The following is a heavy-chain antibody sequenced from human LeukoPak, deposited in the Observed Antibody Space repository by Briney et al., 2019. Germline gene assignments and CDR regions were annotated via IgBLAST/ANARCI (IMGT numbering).Heavy chain of an antibody. V-gene: IGHV4-34*01. D-gene: IGHD6-6*01. CDR3: ARGALQYSRYNWFDP. Sequence: SETLSLTCAVYGGSFSGYYWSWIRQPPGKGLEWIGEINHSGSTNYNPSLKSRVTISVDTSNNQFSLKLSFVTSADTPVYYWARGALQYSRYNWFDPWGQGILVNVSS. J-gene: IGHJ5*02. CDR2: INHSGST. CDR1: GGSFSGYY.